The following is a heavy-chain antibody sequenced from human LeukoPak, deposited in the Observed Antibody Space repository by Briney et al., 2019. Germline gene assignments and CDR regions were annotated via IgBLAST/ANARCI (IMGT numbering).Heavy chain of an antibody. CDR2: ISAYNGNT. J-gene: IGHJ4*02. V-gene: IGHV1-18*01. CDR1: GYTFTSYG. D-gene: IGHD3-22*01. Sequence: PGASVKVSCKASGYTFTSYGISWVRQAPGQGLEWMGWISAYNGNTNYAQKLQGRVTMTTDTSTNTAYMELRSLRSDDTAVYYCARVSYDSSAYYFGYWGQGTLVTVSS. CDR3: ARVSYDSSAYYFGY.